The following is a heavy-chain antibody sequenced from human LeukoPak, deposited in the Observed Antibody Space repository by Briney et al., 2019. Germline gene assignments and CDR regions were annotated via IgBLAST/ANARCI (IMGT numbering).Heavy chain of an antibody. J-gene: IGHJ5*02. CDR3: ARDPDYYYDSP. Sequence: GGSLRLSCAASGFTVSSNYMSWVRQAPGKGLEWVSVIYSGGSTYYADSVKGRFTISRDNSKNTLYLQMNSRRVEDTAVYYCARDPDYYYDSPWGQGTLVTVSS. CDR2: IYSGGST. D-gene: IGHD3-22*01. V-gene: IGHV3-66*01. CDR1: GFTVSSNY.